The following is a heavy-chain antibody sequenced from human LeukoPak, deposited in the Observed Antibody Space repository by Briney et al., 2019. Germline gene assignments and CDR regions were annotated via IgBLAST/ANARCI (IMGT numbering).Heavy chain of an antibody. J-gene: IGHJ4*02. CDR2: IIPIFGTA. CDR3: ARDSDSGAVDY. V-gene: IGHV1-69*05. D-gene: IGHD3-10*01. Sequence: SVKVSCKASGGTFSSSAISWVRQAPGQGLEWMGRIIPIFGTANYAQKFQGRVTITTDESTSTAYMELSSLRSEDTAVYYCARDSDSGAVDYWGQGTLVTVSS. CDR1: GGTFSSSA.